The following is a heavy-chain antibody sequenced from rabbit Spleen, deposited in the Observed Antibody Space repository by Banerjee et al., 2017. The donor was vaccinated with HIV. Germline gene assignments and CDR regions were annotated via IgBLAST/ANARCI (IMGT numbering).Heavy chain of an antibody. V-gene: IGHV1S40*01. CDR2: IYTGSSGTT. Sequence: QSLEESGGDLVKPGASLTLTCTASGFSFSRHWMSWVRQAPGKGLEWIACIYTGSSGTTCFASWAKGRFTISKTSSTTVTLQMTSLTAADTATYFCARDLDGVIGWNFGWWGQGTLVTVS. J-gene: IGHJ3*01. CDR3: ARDLDGVIGWNFGW. D-gene: IGHD4-1*01. CDR1: GFSFSRHW.